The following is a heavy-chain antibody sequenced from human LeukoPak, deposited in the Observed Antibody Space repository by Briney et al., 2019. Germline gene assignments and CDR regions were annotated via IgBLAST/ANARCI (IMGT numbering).Heavy chain of an antibody. D-gene: IGHD1-14*01. Sequence: ASVKVSCKASGYTFTDYYMHWVRQAPGQGLEWMGWINPNSGGTNYAQKFQGRLTMTRDTSTNTVYMELTSLRSEDTAVYYCVREVMDNLRFDYWGQGTLVTVSS. CDR2: INPNSGGT. CDR3: VREVMDNLRFDY. V-gene: IGHV1-2*02. CDR1: GYTFTDYY. J-gene: IGHJ4*02.